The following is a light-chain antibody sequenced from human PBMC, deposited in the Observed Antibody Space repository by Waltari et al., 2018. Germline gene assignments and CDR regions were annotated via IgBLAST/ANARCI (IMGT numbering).Light chain of an antibody. CDR2: EVS. CDR1: SSDIGDYNF. Sequence: QSALTQPPSASGSPGQSVTISCTGTSSDIGDYNFVSWYQQHPGKAPKLMSYEVSKRPAGVPDRFSGSKSGYTASLTVSGLQAEDEAEYYCSSYGGRNKLIFGGGTKLTVL. J-gene: IGLJ2*01. V-gene: IGLV2-8*01. CDR3: SSYGGRNKLI.